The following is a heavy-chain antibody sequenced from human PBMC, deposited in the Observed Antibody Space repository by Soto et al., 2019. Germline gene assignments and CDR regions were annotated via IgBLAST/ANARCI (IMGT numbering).Heavy chain of an antibody. J-gene: IGHJ4*02. V-gene: IGHV4-30-4*01. CDR1: GGSISSGDYY. CDR3: ARDPSYGGNFD. D-gene: IGHD2-21*02. Sequence: SETLSLTCTVSGGSISSGDYYWSWIRRPPGKGLEWIGYIYYSGSTYYNPSLKSRVTISVDTSKNQFSLKLSSVTAADTAVYYCARDPSYGGNFDWAQGTLVTVSS. CDR2: IYYSGST.